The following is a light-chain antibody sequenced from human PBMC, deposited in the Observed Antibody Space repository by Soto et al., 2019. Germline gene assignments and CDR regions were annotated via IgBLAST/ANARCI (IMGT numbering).Light chain of an antibody. CDR1: QSISIW. V-gene: IGKV1-5*03. Sequence: DIQMTQSPSTLSASVGDRVTITCRASQSISIWLAWYQQKPGKVPSLLIYKASSLQTGVSSRFSGSGSGTEFTLTISSLQPDDFAPYYCQQYNSHPYVFGQGTKLEIK. J-gene: IGKJ2*01. CDR2: KAS. CDR3: QQYNSHPYV.